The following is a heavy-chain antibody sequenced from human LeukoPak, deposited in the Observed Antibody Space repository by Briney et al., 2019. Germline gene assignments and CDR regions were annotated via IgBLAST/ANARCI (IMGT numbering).Heavy chain of an antibody. V-gene: IGHV4-34*01. D-gene: IGHD4-17*01. Sequence: SETLSLTCAVYGGSFSGYYWSWIRQPPGKGLEWIGEISHSGSTNYNPSLKSRVTISVDTSKNQFSLKLSSVTAADTAVYYCARLIAEKLTTVTTTYYFDYWGQGTLVTVSS. J-gene: IGHJ4*02. CDR2: ISHSGST. CDR3: ARLIAEKLTTVTTTYYFDY. CDR1: GGSFSGYY.